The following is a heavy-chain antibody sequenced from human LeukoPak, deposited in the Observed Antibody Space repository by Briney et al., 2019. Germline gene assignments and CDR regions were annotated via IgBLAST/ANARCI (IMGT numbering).Heavy chain of an antibody. Sequence: GGSLRLSCAASGFTFSDYYMSWIRQAPGKGLEWVSYISSSGSTIYYADSVKGRFTISRDNAKNSLYLQTNSLRAEDTAVYYCARDWAYSSSPLDVWGQGTTVTVSS. V-gene: IGHV3-11*01. CDR1: GFTFSDYY. CDR3: ARDWAYSSSPLDV. D-gene: IGHD6-6*01. CDR2: ISSSGSTI. J-gene: IGHJ6*02.